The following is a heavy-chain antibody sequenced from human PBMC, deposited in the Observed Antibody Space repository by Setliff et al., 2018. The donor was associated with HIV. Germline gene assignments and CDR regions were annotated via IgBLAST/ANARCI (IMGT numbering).Heavy chain of an antibody. D-gene: IGHD3-9*01. CDR1: GYIFNNFW. CDR3: ARDSPSGLVFLKPLDH. Sequence: PGESLKISCKGSGYIFNNFWIAWVRQMPGKGLEWMGIIYPGDSDTRYSPSFEGQVTISADTSTSTGYMEVRSLKSDDTAMYYCARDSPSGLVFLKPLDHWGQGTLVTVSS. CDR2: IYPGDSDT. J-gene: IGHJ4*02. V-gene: IGHV5-51*01.